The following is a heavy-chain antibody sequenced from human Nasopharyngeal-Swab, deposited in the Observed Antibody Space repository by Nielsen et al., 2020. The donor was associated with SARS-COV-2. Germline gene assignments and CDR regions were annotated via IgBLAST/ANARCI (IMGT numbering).Heavy chain of an antibody. Sequence: GESLKIPCAASGFTFSSSAMHCVRQASGKGLEWVGRIRSKANSYATAYAASVKGRFTISSDDSKNTAYLQMNSLKTEDTAVYYCTRRGYSGYGYDAFDIWGQGTMVTVSS. V-gene: IGHV3-73*01. CDR3: TRRGYSGYGYDAFDI. CDR1: GFTFSSSA. CDR2: IRSKANSYAT. J-gene: IGHJ3*02. D-gene: IGHD5-12*01.